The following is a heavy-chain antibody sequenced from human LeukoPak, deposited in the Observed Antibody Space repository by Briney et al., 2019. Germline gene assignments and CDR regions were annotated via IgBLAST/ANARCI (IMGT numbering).Heavy chain of an antibody. D-gene: IGHD5-18*01. CDR1: GFTFSSYS. V-gene: IGHV3-15*07. CDR2: IKSKTDGGTT. CDR3: NTWIQPPLNGY. J-gene: IGHJ4*02. Sequence: GGSLRLSCAASGFTFSSYSMNWVRQAPGKGLEWVGHIKSKTDGGTTDHAAPVKGRFTISRDDSKNTLYLQMNSLKTEDTAVYYCNTWIQPPLNGYWGQGALVTVSS.